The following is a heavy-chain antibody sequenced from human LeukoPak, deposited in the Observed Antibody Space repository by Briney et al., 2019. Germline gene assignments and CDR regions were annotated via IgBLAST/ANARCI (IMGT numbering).Heavy chain of an antibody. Sequence: ASVKVSCKASGYTFTGYYMHWVRQAPGQGPEWMGRINPSSGGTNYAQKFQGRVTMTRDTSISTAYMELSRLRSDDTAVYYCARALYYYGSGSYRDWFDPWGQGTLVTVSS. V-gene: IGHV1-2*06. CDR3: ARALYYYGSGSYRDWFDP. D-gene: IGHD3-10*01. CDR1: GYTFTGYY. CDR2: INPSSGGT. J-gene: IGHJ5*02.